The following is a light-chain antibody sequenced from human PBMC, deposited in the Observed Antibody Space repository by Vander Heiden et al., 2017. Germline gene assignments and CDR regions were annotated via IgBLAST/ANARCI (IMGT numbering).Light chain of an antibody. V-gene: IGKV3-11*01. Sequence: EIVLTQSPATLSLSPGERANLSCRASQSVSSYLAWYQQKPGQAPRLLIYDASNRANGIPDRFSGSGSGTDFTLTMSSLEPEDFAVYYCGQRGKGHLFGQGTQLEIK. J-gene: IGKJ5*01. CDR1: QSVSSY. CDR3: GQRGKGHL. CDR2: DAS.